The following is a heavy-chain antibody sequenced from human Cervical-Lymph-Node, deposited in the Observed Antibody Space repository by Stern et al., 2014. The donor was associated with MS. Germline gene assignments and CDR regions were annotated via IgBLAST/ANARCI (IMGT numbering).Heavy chain of an antibody. J-gene: IGHJ3*02. V-gene: IGHV1-69*01. Sequence: QVQLVQSGAELKKPGSSVKVSCKASGGTLSSYAVNWVRQAPGQGLEWMGGVLPFLSKPNYAQKFQDRVTITADESTRTAYLEMRSLRSEDTAVYYCARAPLGLVQLSGQGALDIWGQGTMVTVSS. CDR3: ARAPLGLVQLSGQGALDI. CDR1: GGTLSSYA. D-gene: IGHD1-1*01. CDR2: VLPFLSKP.